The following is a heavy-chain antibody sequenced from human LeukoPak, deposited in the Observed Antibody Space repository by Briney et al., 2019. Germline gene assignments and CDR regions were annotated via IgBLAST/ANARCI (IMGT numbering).Heavy chain of an antibody. CDR1: RGSICVGSYY. D-gene: IGHD3-10*01. V-gene: IGHV4-30-4*08. CDR3: ARGWFGEFPDY. J-gene: IGHJ4*02. Sequence: SQSLSVTCTVSRGSICVGSYYRSWIRQPAGKGLEWIGYIYYSGSTYYNPSLKSRVTISVDTSKNQFSLKLSSVTAADTAVYYCARGWFGEFPDYWGQGTLVTVSS. CDR2: IYYSGST.